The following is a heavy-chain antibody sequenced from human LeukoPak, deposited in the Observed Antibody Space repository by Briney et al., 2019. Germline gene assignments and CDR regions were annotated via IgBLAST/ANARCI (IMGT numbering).Heavy chain of an antibody. CDR1: GFTFSSYW. CDR3: ARASWERWLLFDY. D-gene: IGHD5-24*01. Sequence: PGGSLRLSCAASGFTFSSYWMSWVRQAPGKGLEWVANIKYDGSEKYYVDSVKGRFTISRVNAKNSLYLQMNSLRAEDTAVYYCARASWERWLLFDYWGQGTLVTVSS. J-gene: IGHJ4*02. CDR2: IKYDGSEK. V-gene: IGHV3-7*01.